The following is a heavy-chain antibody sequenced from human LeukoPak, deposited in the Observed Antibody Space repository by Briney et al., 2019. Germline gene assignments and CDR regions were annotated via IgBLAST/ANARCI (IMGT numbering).Heavy chain of an antibody. J-gene: IGHJ4*03. CDR2: ISGGGGST. D-gene: IGHD2-15*01. CDR3: AKVPGGRYCSTGICYFDN. Sequence: PGGSLRLSCAASGFTFSTYGMSWVRQAPGKGLEWVSAISGGGGSTFYADSVKGRFTISRDNSKNTLYLQMNSLRAEDTAIYYCAKVPGGRYCSTGICYFDNWGQGTLVTVSS. V-gene: IGHV3-23*01. CDR1: GFTFSTYG.